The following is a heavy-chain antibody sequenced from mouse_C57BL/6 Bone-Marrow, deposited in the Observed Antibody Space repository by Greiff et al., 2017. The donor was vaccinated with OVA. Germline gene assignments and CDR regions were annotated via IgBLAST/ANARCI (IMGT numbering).Heavy chain of an antibody. Sequence: QAQLQQPGAELVKPGASVKLSCKASGYTFTSYWMHWVKQRPGRGLEWIGRIDPNSGGTKYNEKFKSKATLTVDKATSTAYMQLSSLTSEDSAVYYCARFGTTVVDYFDYWGQGTTLTVSS. J-gene: IGHJ2*01. V-gene: IGHV1-72*01. D-gene: IGHD1-1*01. CDR3: ARFGTTVVDYFDY. CDR2: IDPNSGGT. CDR1: GYTFTSYW.